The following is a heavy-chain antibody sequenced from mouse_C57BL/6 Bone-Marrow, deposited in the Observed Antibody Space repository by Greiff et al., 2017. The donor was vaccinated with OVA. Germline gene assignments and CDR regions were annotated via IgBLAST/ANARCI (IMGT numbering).Heavy chain of an antibody. J-gene: IGHJ1*03. CDR1: DSEVFPIAY. CDR3: ARGDYYYGSSYWYFDV. D-gene: IGHD1-1*01. Sequence: QVQLQQSGSELRSPGSSVTLSCKDFDSEVFPIAYMSWVRQKPGHGFEWIGGILPSIGRTIYGEKFEDKATLDADTLSNTAYLELNSLTSEDSAIYYCARGDYYYGSSYWYFDVWGTGTTVTVSS. V-gene: IGHV15-2*01. CDR2: ILPSIGRT.